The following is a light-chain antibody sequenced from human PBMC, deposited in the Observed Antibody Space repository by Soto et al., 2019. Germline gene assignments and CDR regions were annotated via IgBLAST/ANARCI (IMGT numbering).Light chain of an antibody. CDR1: SSDVGAYDS. CDR2: EVS. CDR3: SSYAGNNNYV. V-gene: IGLV2-8*01. Sequence: QSALTQTPSASGSLGQSVTISCTGTSSDVGAYDSVSWYQHHPGKAPTALIYEVSKRPSGVTDRFSGSKSGNTASLTVSGLQAEDEADYYCSSYAGNNNYVFGSGTKLTVL. J-gene: IGLJ1*01.